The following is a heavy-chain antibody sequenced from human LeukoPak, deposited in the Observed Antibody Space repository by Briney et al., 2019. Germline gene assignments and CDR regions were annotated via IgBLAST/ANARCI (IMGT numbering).Heavy chain of an antibody. CDR3: ARGGYYYDSSGSYWYFDL. CDR2: ISAYNGNT. V-gene: IGHV1-18*01. Sequence: GASVKVSCKASGYTFTSYGISWVRQAPGQGLEWMGWISAYNGNTNYAQKLQGRVTMTTDTSTSTAYMELRSLRSDDTAVYYCARGGYYYDSSGSYWYFDLWGRGTLVTVSS. D-gene: IGHD3-22*01. CDR1: GYTFTSYG. J-gene: IGHJ2*01.